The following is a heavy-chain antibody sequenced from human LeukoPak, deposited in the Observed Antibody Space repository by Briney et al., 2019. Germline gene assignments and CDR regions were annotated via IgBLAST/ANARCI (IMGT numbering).Heavy chain of an antibody. V-gene: IGHV3-23*01. CDR2: ISGSGGNT. D-gene: IGHD6-13*01. Sequence: PGGSLRLSCAASGFTFSVYAISRVRQAPGKGLEWVSSISGSGGNTYYADSVKARFTISRDNSKNTLSLQMNSLRAEDTAVYYCARDGGNSWDYWGQGTLVTVSS. CDR1: GFTFSVYA. CDR3: ARDGGNSWDY. J-gene: IGHJ4*02.